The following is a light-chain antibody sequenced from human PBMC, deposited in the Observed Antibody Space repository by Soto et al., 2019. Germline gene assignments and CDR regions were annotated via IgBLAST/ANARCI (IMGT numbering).Light chain of an antibody. J-gene: IGLJ1*01. CDR3: AAWDDSLNGYV. Sequence: QAVLNQPPSASGTPGQRVTISCSGSSSNIGSNTVNWYQQLPGTAPKLLIYSNNQRPSGVPDRFSGSKSGTSASLAISGLPSQDEADYYCAAWDDSLNGYVFGTGTKVTVL. V-gene: IGLV1-44*01. CDR2: SNN. CDR1: SSNIGSNT.